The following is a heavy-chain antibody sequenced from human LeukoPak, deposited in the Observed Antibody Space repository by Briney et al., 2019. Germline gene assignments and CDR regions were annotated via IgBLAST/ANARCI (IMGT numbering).Heavy chain of an antibody. J-gene: IGHJ4*02. CDR1: GFTFSSYG. D-gene: IGHD2-2*01. CDR2: IWYDGSNK. Sequence: GGSLRLSCAASGFTFSSYGMHWVRQAPGKGLEWVAVIWYDGSNKYYADSVKGRFTISRDNSKNTLYLQVNSLRAEDTAVYYCARGVVVVVPAATYFDYWGQGTLVTVSS. CDR3: ARGVVVVVPAATYFDY. V-gene: IGHV3-33*01.